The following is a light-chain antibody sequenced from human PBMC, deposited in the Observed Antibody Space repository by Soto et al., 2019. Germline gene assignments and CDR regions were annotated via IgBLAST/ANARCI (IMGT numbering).Light chain of an antibody. CDR2: DAN. Sequence: QSVLTQPPSVSASPGQKVIISCSGSSSNIGNNYVSWYQQLPGTEPRLLIYDANKRPSEIPDRFSGSKSATSATLGITGLQTGDEADYYCGAWDTSLSGVVFGGGTKVTVL. V-gene: IGLV1-51*01. CDR3: GAWDTSLSGVV. J-gene: IGLJ2*01. CDR1: SSNIGNNY.